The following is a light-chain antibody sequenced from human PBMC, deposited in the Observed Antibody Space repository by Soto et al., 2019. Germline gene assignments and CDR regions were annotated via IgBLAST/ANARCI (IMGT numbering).Light chain of an antibody. CDR3: QQSYNTPYT. J-gene: IGKJ2*01. V-gene: IGKV1-39*01. CDR2: AAS. CDR1: QSVSNF. Sequence: DIHMTQSPPSLSASVGDRVTITCRASQSVSNFLNWYQQKPGKAPKLLIYAASTLQSGVPSRFSGSGSGTDFTLTISSLQPEDFATYYCQQSYNTPYTFGQGTNLEIK.